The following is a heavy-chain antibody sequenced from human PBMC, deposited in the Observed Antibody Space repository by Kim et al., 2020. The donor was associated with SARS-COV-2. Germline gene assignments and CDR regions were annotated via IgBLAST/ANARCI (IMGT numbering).Heavy chain of an antibody. Sequence: ASVKVSCKVSGYTLTELSMHWVRQAPGKGLEWMGGFDPEDGETIYAQKFQGRVTMTEDTSTDTAYMAVSSLRAGDTAVYYCATACSRTSCHWFAPWGQGTLVTVSS. CDR2: FDPEDGET. CDR1: GYTLTELS. CDR3: ATACSRTSCHWFAP. J-gene: IGHJ5*02. V-gene: IGHV1-24*01. D-gene: IGHD2-2*01.